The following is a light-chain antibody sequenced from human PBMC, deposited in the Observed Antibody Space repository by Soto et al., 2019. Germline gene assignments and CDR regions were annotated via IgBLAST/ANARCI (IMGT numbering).Light chain of an antibody. CDR2: MAS. V-gene: IGKV1-5*03. Sequence: DIQRTQSPSTLSASVGDRVTITCRASQSVSTWLAWYHKKPWKAPHVMISMASTLESGVPSRFSGSVSGTEFTLTIRRLQPDDFATYYGQQYTSHSTWTFGPLTKVDIK. CDR1: QSVSTW. J-gene: IGKJ1*01. CDR3: QQYTSHSTWT.